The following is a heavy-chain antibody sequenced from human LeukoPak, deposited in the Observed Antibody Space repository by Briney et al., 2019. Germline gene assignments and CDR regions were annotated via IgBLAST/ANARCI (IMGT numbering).Heavy chain of an antibody. J-gene: IGHJ4*02. Sequence: GGSLRLSCAASGFTFSSYGMNWVRQAPGKGPEWISYISRSGATIYYADSVKGRFTISRDNSKNTVYLQMNSLRVEDTAVYYCARLGSSWSFDYWGQGTLVTVSS. CDR2: ISRSGATI. CDR3: ARLGSSWSFDY. CDR1: GFTFSSYG. V-gene: IGHV3-48*01. D-gene: IGHD6-13*01.